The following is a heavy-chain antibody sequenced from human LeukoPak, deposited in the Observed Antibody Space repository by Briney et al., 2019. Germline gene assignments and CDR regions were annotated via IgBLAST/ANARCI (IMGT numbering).Heavy chain of an antibody. CDR2: IYYSGST. CDR1: GGFISSSSYY. D-gene: IGHD3-22*01. Sequence: SETLSLTCTVSGGFISSSSYYWGWIRQPPGKGLEWIGSIYYSGSTYYNPSLKSRVTISVDTSKNQFSLKLSSVTAADTAVYYCARSPNSSGYYWDYWGQGTLVTVSS. J-gene: IGHJ4*02. CDR3: ARSPNSSGYYWDY. V-gene: IGHV4-39*01.